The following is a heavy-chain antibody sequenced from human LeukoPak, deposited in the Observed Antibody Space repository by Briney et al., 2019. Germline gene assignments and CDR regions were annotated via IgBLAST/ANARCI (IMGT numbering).Heavy chain of an antibody. Sequence: ASVKVSCKASGYTFIGYYMHWVRQAPGQGLEWMGWISAYNGNTNYAQKLQGRVTMTTDTSTSTAYMELRSLRSDDTAVYYCARATTVTTAVDYWGQGTLVTVSS. V-gene: IGHV1-18*04. CDR3: ARATTVTTAVDY. CDR1: GYTFIGYY. CDR2: ISAYNGNT. D-gene: IGHD4-17*01. J-gene: IGHJ4*02.